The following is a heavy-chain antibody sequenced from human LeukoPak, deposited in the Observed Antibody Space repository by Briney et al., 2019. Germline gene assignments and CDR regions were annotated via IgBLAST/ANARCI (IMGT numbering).Heavy chain of an antibody. Sequence: GGSLRLSCAASGFTVTDSYMSWVRQAPGKGLEWVSVIYSGGGTFYSASVKGRFAISRDFSKNTLYLQMNSLRADDTAVYYCAKDSYGSGSHFDYWGQGTLVTVSS. D-gene: IGHD3-10*01. V-gene: IGHV3-53*01. J-gene: IGHJ4*02. CDR1: GFTVTDSY. CDR2: IYSGGGT. CDR3: AKDSYGSGSHFDY.